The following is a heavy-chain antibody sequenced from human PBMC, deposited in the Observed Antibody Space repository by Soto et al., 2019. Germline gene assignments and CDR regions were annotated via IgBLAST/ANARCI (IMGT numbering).Heavy chain of an antibody. CDR3: ARVTVVVTHTYYYYYGMDV. CDR2: ISSSSSYI. Sequence: PGGSLRLSCAASGFTFSSYSMNWVRQAPGKGLEWVSSISSSSSYIYYADSVKGRFTISRDNAKNSLYLQMNSLRAEDTAVYYCARVTVVVTHTYYYYYGMDVWGQGTTVTVSS. CDR1: GFTFSSYS. V-gene: IGHV3-21*01. D-gene: IGHD2-21*02. J-gene: IGHJ6*02.